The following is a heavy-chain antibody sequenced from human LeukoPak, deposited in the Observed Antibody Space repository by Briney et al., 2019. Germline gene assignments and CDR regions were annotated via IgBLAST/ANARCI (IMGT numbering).Heavy chain of an antibody. CDR2: INAGNGNT. CDR1: GYTFTSYA. CDR3: ARDGPTSQLFWSGYYMNPYFDY. D-gene: IGHD3-3*01. Sequence: VSVKVSCKASGYTFTSYAMHWVRQAPGQRLEWMGWINAGNGNTKYSQKFQGRVTITRDTSASTAYMELSSQRSEDTAVYYCARDGPTSQLFWSGYYMNPYFDYWGQGTLVTVSS. J-gene: IGHJ4*02. V-gene: IGHV1-3*01.